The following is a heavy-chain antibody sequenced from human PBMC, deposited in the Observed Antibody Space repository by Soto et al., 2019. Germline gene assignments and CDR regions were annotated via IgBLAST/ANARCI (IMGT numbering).Heavy chain of an antibody. J-gene: IGHJ6*02. CDR3: ARVGGSSSSYYYYYGMDV. Sequence: EVQLLESGGGLVQPGGSLRLSCAASGFTFSSYAMNWVRQAPGKGLEWVSAISGSSSYIYYADSVKGRFTISRDNAKNSLYLQMNSLRAEDTAVYYCARVGGSSSSYYYYYGMDVWGQGTTVTVSS. CDR1: GFTFSSYA. CDR2: ISGSSSYI. V-gene: IGHV3-21*01. D-gene: IGHD6-6*01.